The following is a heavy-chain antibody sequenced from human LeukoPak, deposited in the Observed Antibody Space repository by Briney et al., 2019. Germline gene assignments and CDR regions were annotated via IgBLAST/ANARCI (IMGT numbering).Heavy chain of an antibody. CDR2: INPNSGGT. CDR3: ARGYCSGGTCYLAENWFDP. V-gene: IGHV1-2*06. CDR1: GYTFTGYY. D-gene: IGHD2-15*01. Sequence: GASVKVSCKASGYTFTGYYMYWVRQAPGQGLEWMARINPNSGGTDYAQNFQGRVTMTRDTSISTAYMELSRLRSDDTAVYYCARGYCSGGTCYLAENWFDPWGQGTLATVSS. J-gene: IGHJ5*02.